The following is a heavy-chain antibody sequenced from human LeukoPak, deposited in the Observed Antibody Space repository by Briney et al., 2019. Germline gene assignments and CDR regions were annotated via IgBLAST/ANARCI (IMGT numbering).Heavy chain of an antibody. CDR1: GFTFSSYG. J-gene: IGHJ4*02. D-gene: IGHD5-18*01. Sequence: GGSLRLSCAASGFTFSSYGMSWVRQAPGKGLEWVANIKQDGSEKYYVDSVKGRFTISRDNAKNSLYLQMNSLRAEDTAVYYCARQRQLWLRGFDYWGQGTLVTVSS. CDR3: ARQRQLWLRGFDY. CDR2: IKQDGSEK. V-gene: IGHV3-7*01.